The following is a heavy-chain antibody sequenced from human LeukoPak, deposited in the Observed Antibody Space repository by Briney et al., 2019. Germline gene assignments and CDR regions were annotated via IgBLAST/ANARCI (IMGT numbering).Heavy chain of an antibody. J-gene: IGHJ4*02. Sequence: GGSLRLSCAASGFTFSSYAMSWVRQAPGKGLEWVSAISGSGGSTYYADSRRGRFTISRDNSKNTLHLQMNSLRAEDTAVYYCKNRQWIQLWFYFFDYWGQGTLVTVSS. V-gene: IGHV3-23*01. CDR2: ISGSGGST. CDR1: GFTFSSYA. D-gene: IGHD5-18*01. CDR3: KNRQWIQLWFYFFDY.